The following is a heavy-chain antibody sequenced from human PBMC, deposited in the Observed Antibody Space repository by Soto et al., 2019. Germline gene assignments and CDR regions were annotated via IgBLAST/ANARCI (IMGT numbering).Heavy chain of an antibody. CDR3: TRATVTTTPWDY. D-gene: IGHD4-4*01. CDR2: IRSKANSYAT. V-gene: IGHV3-73*02. J-gene: IGHJ4*02. CDR1: GFTFSGSA. Sequence: EVQLVESGGGLVQPGGSLKLSCAASGFTFSGSAMHWVRQASGKGLEWVGRIRSKANSYATAYAASVKGRFTISRDDSKNTLYLQMNSLKTEDTAVYYCTRATVTTTPWDYWGQGTLVTVSS.